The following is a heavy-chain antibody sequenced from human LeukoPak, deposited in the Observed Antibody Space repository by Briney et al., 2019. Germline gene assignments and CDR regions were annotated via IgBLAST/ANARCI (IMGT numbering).Heavy chain of an antibody. CDR2: IIPILGIA. CDR1: GGTFSSYA. CDR3: ARAPGITIAPDY. V-gene: IGHV1-69*04. D-gene: IGHD3-9*01. J-gene: IGHJ4*02. Sequence: SVKVSCKASGGTFSSYAISWVRQAPGQGLEWMGRIIPILGIANYAQKFQGRVTITADKSTSTAYMELSSLRSEDTAVYYCARAPGITIAPDYWGQGTLVTVSS.